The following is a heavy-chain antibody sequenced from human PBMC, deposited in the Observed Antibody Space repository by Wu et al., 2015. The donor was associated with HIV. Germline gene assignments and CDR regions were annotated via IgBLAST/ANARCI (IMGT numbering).Heavy chain of an antibody. Sequence: QVQLVQSGAEVKKPGSSVKVSCKSSGGTFSSNAISWVRQAPGQGLEWMGGIIPSFATAHYAQTFQGRVTITTDESTSTAYMELSSLKSDDTAVYYCARTDIVAIPSGYWGQGTLVTVSS. V-gene: IGHV1-69*05. CDR1: GGTFSSNA. CDR2: IIPSFATA. J-gene: IGHJ4*02. CDR3: ARTDIVAIPSGY. D-gene: IGHD5-12*01.